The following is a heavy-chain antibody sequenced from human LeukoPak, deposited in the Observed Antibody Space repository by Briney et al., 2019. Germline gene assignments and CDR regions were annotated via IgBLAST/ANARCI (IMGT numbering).Heavy chain of an antibody. Sequence: ASVKVSCKASGYTFTSYYMHWVRQAPGQGLEWMGRIIPILGIANYAQKFQGRVTITADKSTSTVYMELSSLRSEDTAVYYCARDLRDGDYVYYYYGMDVWGQGTTVTVSS. V-gene: IGHV1-69*04. D-gene: IGHD4-17*01. CDR2: IIPILGIA. CDR3: ARDLRDGDYVYYYYGMDV. CDR1: GYTFTSYY. J-gene: IGHJ6*02.